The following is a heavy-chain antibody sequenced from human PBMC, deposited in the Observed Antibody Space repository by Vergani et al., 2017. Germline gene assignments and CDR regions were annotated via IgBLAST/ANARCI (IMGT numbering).Heavy chain of an antibody. CDR2: IIPIFGIA. V-gene: IGHV1-69*14. CDR3: ARGGSYYDSSGYYERPFDY. J-gene: IGHJ4*02. Sequence: QVQLVQSGAEVKKPGSSVKVSCKASGGTFSSYAISWVRQAPGQGLEWMGGIIPIFGIANYAQKFQGRVTITADKSTSTAYMELSSLRSEDTAVYYCARGGSYYDSSGYYERPFDYWGQGTLVTVSS. D-gene: IGHD3-22*01. CDR1: GGTFSSYA.